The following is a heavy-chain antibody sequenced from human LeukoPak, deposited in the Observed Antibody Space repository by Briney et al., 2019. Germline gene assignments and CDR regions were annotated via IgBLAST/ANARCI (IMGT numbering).Heavy chain of an antibody. CDR2: ISSSGANT. CDR1: GFTFRDAA. Sequence: GGSLRLSCAASGFTFRDAAMTWVRQAPGKGLEWVSLISSSGANTYYADSVKGRFTISRDNSRNTLSLHMTSLRVEDTAIYYCVRDLELSTWGLGTLVTVSS. D-gene: IGHD2-15*01. V-gene: IGHV3-23*01. CDR3: VRDLELST. J-gene: IGHJ3*01.